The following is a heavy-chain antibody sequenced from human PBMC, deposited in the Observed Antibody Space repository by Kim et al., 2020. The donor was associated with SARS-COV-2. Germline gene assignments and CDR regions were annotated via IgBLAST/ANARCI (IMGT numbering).Heavy chain of an antibody. V-gene: IGHV3-23*01. CDR3: AKVGEGYCSSTSCFRFDY. D-gene: IGHD2-2*01. J-gene: IGHJ4*02. Sequence: GGSLRLSCAASGFTFSSYAMSWVRQAPGKGLEWVSAISGSGGSTYYADSVKGRFTISRDNSKNTLYLQMNSLRAEDTAVYYCAKVGEGYCSSTSCFRFDYWGQGTLVTVSS. CDR1: GFTFSSYA. CDR2: ISGSGGST.